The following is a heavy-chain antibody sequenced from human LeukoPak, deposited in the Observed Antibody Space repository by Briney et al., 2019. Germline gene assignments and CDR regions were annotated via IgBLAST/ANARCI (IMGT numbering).Heavy chain of an antibody. Sequence: SETMSLTCAADGRSFSDYYWSWMRQPPGKGLEWIGVINHSCSTKYNPSLKSRVTISVDTSKNQSSLKLSSVTAADTAVYYCARVGPCSSTSCYTVWFDPWGQGTLVTVSS. D-gene: IGHD2-2*02. V-gene: IGHV4-34*01. CDR3: ARVGPCSSTSCYTVWFDP. CDR2: INHSCST. J-gene: IGHJ5*02. CDR1: GRSFSDYY.